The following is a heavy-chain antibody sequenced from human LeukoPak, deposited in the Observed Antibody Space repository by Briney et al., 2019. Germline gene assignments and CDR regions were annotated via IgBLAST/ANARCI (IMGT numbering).Heavy chain of an antibody. CDR3: ARLYGSGRNYRNY. J-gene: IGHJ4*02. V-gene: IGHV4-31*03. Sequence: SETLSLTCTVSSGSIRSDNYYWSLIRQFPGKGLEWIGYIYYRGDTYYNPSLKSRVSISVDTSKNHFSLNLISVTAADTAIYYCARLYGSGRNYRNYWGQGKLVTVSS. CDR2: IYYRGDT. CDR1: SGSIRSDNYY. D-gene: IGHD3-10*01.